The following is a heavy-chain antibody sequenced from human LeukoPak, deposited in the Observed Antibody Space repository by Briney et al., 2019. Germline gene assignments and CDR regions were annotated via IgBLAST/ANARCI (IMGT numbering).Heavy chain of an antibody. CDR2: ISGSCGST. CDR1: GFTFSSYA. CDR3: AKDPVSIRFLEWLSLDY. Sequence: GGSLRLSCAASGFTFSSYAMSWVRQAPGKGLEWVSAISGSCGSTYYADSVKGRFTISRDNSKNTLYLQMNSLRAEDTAVYYCAKDPVSIRFLEWLSLDYWGQGTLVTVSS. D-gene: IGHD3-3*01. V-gene: IGHV3-23*01. J-gene: IGHJ4*02.